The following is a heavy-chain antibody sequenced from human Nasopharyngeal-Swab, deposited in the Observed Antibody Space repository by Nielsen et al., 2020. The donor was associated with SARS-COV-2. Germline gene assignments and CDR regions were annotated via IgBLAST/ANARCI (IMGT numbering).Heavy chain of an antibody. CDR2: IRYDGSNK. D-gene: IGHD7-27*01. V-gene: IGHV3-30*02. CDR1: GFTFSSYG. Sequence: GGSLRLSCAASGFTFSSYGMHWVRQAPGKGLEWVAFIRYDGSNKYYADSVKGRFTISRDNSKNTLYLQMNSLRAEDTAVYYCAKAPALGPDAFDIWGQGTMVTVSS. J-gene: IGHJ3*02. CDR3: AKAPALGPDAFDI.